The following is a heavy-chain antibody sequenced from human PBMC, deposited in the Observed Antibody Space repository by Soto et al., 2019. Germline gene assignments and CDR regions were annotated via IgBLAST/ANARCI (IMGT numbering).Heavy chain of an antibody. D-gene: IGHD3-10*01. J-gene: IGHJ6*02. V-gene: IGHV5-51*01. CDR1: GYSFTSYW. CDR3: AKSYGSGSYPYYGMDV. CDR2: IYPGDSDT. Sequence: GESLKISCKGSGYSFTSYWIGWVRQMPGKGLEWMGIIYPGDSDTRYSPSFQGQVTISADKSISTAYLQWSSLEVSDTAMYYCAKSYGSGSYPYYGMDVWGQGTTVTVSS.